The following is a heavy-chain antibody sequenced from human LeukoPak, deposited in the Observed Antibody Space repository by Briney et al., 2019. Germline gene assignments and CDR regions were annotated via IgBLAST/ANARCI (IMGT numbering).Heavy chain of an antibody. CDR1: GGSISSSSYY. Sequence: SETLSLTCTVSGGSISSSSYYWGWIRQPPGKGLEWIGSIYYSGSTYYNPSLKSRVTISVDTSKNQFSLKLSSVTAADTAVYYCARAPGAYPYYYDSSGYYYDYWGRGTLVTVSS. J-gene: IGHJ4*02. CDR2: IYYSGST. V-gene: IGHV4-39*07. CDR3: ARAPGAYPYYYDSSGYYYDY. D-gene: IGHD3-22*01.